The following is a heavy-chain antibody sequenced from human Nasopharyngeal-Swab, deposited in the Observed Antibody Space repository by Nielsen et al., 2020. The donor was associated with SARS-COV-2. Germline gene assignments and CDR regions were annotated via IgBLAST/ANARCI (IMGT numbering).Heavy chain of an antibody. CDR3: AKDWISGGWYGDYDDY. D-gene: IGHD6-19*01. V-gene: IGHV3-23*01. J-gene: IGHJ4*02. CDR1: GFTLSSYA. Sequence: GSLKISCAASGFTLSSYAMSSVRQAPGKGLEWVSAISGSGGSTYYADSVKGRFTISRDNSKNTLYLQMNSLRAEDTAVYYCAKDWISGGWYGDYDDYWGQGTLVTVSS. CDR2: ISGSGGST.